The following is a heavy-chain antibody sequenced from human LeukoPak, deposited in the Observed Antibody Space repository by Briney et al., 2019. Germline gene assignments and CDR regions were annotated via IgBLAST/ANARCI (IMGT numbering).Heavy chain of an antibody. CDR1: GFTFSDYA. CDR3: AKDKRGGSDYVYFDY. D-gene: IGHD4-17*01. Sequence: GGSLRLSCAASGFTFSDYAMNWVRQAPGKGLEWVSTISGGGEYPRYADSVQGRFIVSRDNSKNTVYLQMTSLRVEDTAVYFCAKDKRGGSDYVYFDYWGQGTLVTVSS. CDR2: ISGGGEYP. J-gene: IGHJ4*02. V-gene: IGHV3-23*01.